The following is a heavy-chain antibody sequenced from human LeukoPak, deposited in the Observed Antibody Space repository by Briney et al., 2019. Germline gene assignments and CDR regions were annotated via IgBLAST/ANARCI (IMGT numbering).Heavy chain of an antibody. Sequence: PGRSLRLSCAASGFTFSSYAMHWVRQAPGKGLEWVAVIWYDGSNKYYADSVKGRFTISRDNSKNTLYLQMNSLRAEDTAVYYCAREVPYYYDSSGYYYEYFDYWGQGTLVTVSS. CDR2: IWYDGSNK. V-gene: IGHV3-33*08. CDR1: GFTFSSYA. D-gene: IGHD3-22*01. J-gene: IGHJ4*02. CDR3: AREVPYYYDSSGYYYEYFDY.